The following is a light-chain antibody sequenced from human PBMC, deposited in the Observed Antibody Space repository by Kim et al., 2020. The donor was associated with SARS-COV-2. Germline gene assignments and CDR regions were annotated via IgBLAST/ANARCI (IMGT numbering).Light chain of an antibody. Sequence: IVLTQSPGPLSLSPGERATLSCRASQSVRSNYLAWYQQKPGQAPRLLIYGASRGATGIPDRFSGSGSGTDFTLTISRLEPEDFAVYYCQQYGSSPLTFGQGTKVDI. J-gene: IGKJ1*01. CDR1: QSVRSNY. CDR3: QQYGSSPLT. CDR2: GAS. V-gene: IGKV3-20*01.